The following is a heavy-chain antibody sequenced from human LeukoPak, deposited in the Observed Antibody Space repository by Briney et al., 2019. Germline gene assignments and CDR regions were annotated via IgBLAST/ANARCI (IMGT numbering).Heavy chain of an antibody. CDR2: ISSSSSTI. V-gene: IGHV3-48*01. CDR3: ARARSSGWYPDAFDI. CDR1: GFTFSSYS. J-gene: IGHJ3*02. D-gene: IGHD6-19*01. Sequence: PGGSLRLSCAASGFTFSSYSMNWVRQAPGKGLEWVSYISSSSSTIYYADSVKGRFTISRDNAKNSLYLQMNSLRAEDTAVYYCARARSSGWYPDAFDIWGQGTMVTVSS.